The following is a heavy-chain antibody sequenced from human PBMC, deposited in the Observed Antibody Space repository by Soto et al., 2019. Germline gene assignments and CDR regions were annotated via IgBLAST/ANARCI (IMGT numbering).Heavy chain of an antibody. CDR3: ANTRSGSYYNIDY. Sequence: GGSLRLSCAASGFTFSSYGMHWVRQAPGKGLEWVAVISYDGSNKYYADSVKGRFTISRDNSKNTLYLQMNSLRAEDTAVYYCANTRSGSYYNIDYWGQGTLVTVSS. CDR2: ISYDGSNK. D-gene: IGHD3-10*01. V-gene: IGHV3-30*18. J-gene: IGHJ4*02. CDR1: GFTFSSYG.